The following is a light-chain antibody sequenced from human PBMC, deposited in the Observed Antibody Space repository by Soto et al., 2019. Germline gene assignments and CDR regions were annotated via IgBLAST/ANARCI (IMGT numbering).Light chain of an antibody. CDR3: QQYRA. V-gene: IGKV1-5*01. CDR2: DAS. J-gene: IGKJ1*01. Sequence: DIQMTQSPSTLSASVGDRVTITCRASQSIGSWLAWYQQKPGKAPKLLIYDASSLESGVPSRFSGSGSGTEFTLTIRSLQPDDFATYYCQQYRAFGQGTKVDIK. CDR1: QSIGSW.